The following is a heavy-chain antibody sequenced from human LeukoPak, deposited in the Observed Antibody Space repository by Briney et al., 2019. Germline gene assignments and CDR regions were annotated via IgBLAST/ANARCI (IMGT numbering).Heavy chain of an antibody. CDR1: GFTFSSYS. V-gene: IGHV3-30*05. J-gene: IGHJ4*02. CDR2: ISYDGSNK. Sequence: GGSLRLSCAASGFTFSSYSMHWVRQAPGKGLEWVAVISYDGSNKYYADSVKGRFTISRDNSKNTLYLQMNSLRAEGTAVYYCASSALRFLDLPPFDYWGQGTLVTVSS. CDR3: ASSALRFLDLPPFDY. D-gene: IGHD3-3*01.